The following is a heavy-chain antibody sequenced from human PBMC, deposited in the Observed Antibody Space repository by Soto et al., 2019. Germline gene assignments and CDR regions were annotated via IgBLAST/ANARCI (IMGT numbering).Heavy chain of an antibody. CDR2: INHSGST. J-gene: IGHJ6*02. Sequence: SETLSLTCAVYGGSFSGYYWSWIRQPPGKGLEWIGEINHSGSTNYNPSLKSRVTISVDTSKNQFSLKLSSVTAADTAVYYCARGTPAVFYYYYGMDVWGQGNTVTVSS. V-gene: IGHV4-34*01. CDR3: ARGTPAVFYYYYGMDV. CDR1: GGSFSGYY.